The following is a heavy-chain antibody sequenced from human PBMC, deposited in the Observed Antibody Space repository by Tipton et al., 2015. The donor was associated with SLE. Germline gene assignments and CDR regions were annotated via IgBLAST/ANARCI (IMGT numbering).Heavy chain of an antibody. CDR2: ISSVSSTI. D-gene: IGHD3-3*01. J-gene: IGHJ4*02. CDR1: GFTFSSYT. V-gene: IGHV3-48*02. CDR3: AREGDFWSGYTHDY. Sequence: SLRLSCAASGFTFSSYTMYWVRQAPGKGLEWVSYISSVSSTISYAASVQGRFTIFRDNAKNSLYLQMSSLRDEDTAVYYCAREGDFWSGYTHDYWGQGTLVAVSS.